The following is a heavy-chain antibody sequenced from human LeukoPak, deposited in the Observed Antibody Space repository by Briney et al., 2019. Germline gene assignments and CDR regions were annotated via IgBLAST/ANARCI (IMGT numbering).Heavy chain of an antibody. Sequence: GGSLRLSCAASGFTFSSYEMNWVRQAPGKGLEWVSYISSSAGTIYYTDSVKGRFTISRDNAKNSLYLQMNSLRAEDTAVYYCARDGRNWGTGTDYWGQGTLVTVSS. D-gene: IGHD7-27*01. J-gene: IGHJ4*02. V-gene: IGHV3-48*03. CDR3: ARDGRNWGTGTDY. CDR1: GFTFSSYE. CDR2: ISSSAGTI.